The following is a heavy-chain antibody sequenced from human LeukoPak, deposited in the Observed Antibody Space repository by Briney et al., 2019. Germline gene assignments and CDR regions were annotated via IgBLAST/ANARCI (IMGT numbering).Heavy chain of an antibody. V-gene: IGHV3-48*02. Sequence: GGSLRLSCAPSGLTFSTYTTNWVPQAPGKGLEWVSTVSDSSDVHYSDSVKGRFTISRDNARNSLYLQMNSLRDEDTAVYYCARDGLHTAHFDYWGQGTLVTVSS. CDR3: ARDGLHTAHFDY. J-gene: IGHJ4*02. D-gene: IGHD5-18*01. CDR1: GLTFSTYT. CDR2: VSDSSDV.